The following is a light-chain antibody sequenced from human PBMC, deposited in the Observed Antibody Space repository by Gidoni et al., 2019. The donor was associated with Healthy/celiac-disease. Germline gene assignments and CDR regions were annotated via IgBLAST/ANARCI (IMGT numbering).Light chain of an antibody. Sequence: DIQMTQSPSSLSASVGDRVTLTCQASQSISSYLNWYQQKPGNAPKLLIYAASSLQSGVPSRFSGSGSGTDFTLTISSLQPEDFATYYCQQSYSTPETFXQXTKVEIK. CDR1: QSISSY. CDR2: AAS. CDR3: QQSYSTPET. V-gene: IGKV1-39*01. J-gene: IGKJ1*01.